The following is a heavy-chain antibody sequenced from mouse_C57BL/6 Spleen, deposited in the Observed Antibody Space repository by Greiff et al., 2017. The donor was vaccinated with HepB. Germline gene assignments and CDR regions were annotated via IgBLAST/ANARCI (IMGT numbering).Heavy chain of an antibody. CDR2: IYPGDGDT. Sequence: QVQLKQSGPELVKPGASVKISCKASGYAFSSSWMNWVKQRPGKGLEWIGRIYPGDGDTNYNGKFKGKATLTADTSSSTAYMQLSSLTSEDSAVDFCARNDGHYYAMDYWGQGTSVTVSS. V-gene: IGHV1-82*01. J-gene: IGHJ4*01. D-gene: IGHD2-3*01. CDR1: GYAFSSSW. CDR3: ARNDGHYYAMDY.